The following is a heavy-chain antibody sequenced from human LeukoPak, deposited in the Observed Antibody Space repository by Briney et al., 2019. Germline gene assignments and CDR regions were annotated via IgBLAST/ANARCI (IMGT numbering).Heavy chain of an antibody. J-gene: IGHJ4*02. Sequence: GGSLRLSCAAPGFTFSNCWMGWVRQAPGKGLEWVANIKQDGSEIYYVDSVKGRFTISRDTAKDSLYLQMNSLRAEDTAVYYCARGVVRFLEWLADYWGQGTLVAVSS. CDR2: IKQDGSEI. CDR3: ARGVVRFLEWLADY. CDR1: GFTFSNCW. D-gene: IGHD3-3*01. V-gene: IGHV3-7*01.